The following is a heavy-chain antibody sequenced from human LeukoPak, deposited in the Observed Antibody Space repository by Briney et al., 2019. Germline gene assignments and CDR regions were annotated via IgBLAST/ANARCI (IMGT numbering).Heavy chain of an antibody. CDR3: ARDVAARFGGTFDI. Sequence: EASVTVSCKASGYTFTSYGISWVRQAPGQGLEWMGWISAYNGNTNYAQKLQGRVTMTTDTSTSTAYMELRSLRSDDTAVYYCARDVAARFGGTFDIWGQGTMVTVSS. D-gene: IGHD6-6*01. CDR1: GYTFTSYG. CDR2: ISAYNGNT. J-gene: IGHJ3*02. V-gene: IGHV1-18*01.